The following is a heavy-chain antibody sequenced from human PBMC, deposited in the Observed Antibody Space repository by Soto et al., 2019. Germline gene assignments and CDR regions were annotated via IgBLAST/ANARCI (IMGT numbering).Heavy chain of an antibody. V-gene: IGHV4-4*07. CDR2: IDTSGNT. D-gene: IGHD6-13*01. J-gene: IGHJ6*02. CDR3: AGYSSNWFQTEGMDV. CDR1: GGSISNYY. Sequence: LSLTCTVSGGSISNYYWSWIRQPAGKGLEWIGRIDTSGNTNYNPSLKSRVTMSVDTSKKQFSLKLTSVTAADTAVYYCAGYSSNWFQTEGMDVWGQGTTVTVSS.